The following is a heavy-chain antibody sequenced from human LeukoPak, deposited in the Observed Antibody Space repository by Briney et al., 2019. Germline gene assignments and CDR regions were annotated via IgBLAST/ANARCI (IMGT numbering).Heavy chain of an antibody. CDR2: INPSGGST. Sequence: GASVKVSCKASGYTFTSYDINWVRQAPGQGLEWMGIINPSGGSTSYAQKFQGRVTMTRDTSTSTVYMELSSLRSEDTAVYYCARAQSLYGSETLGYWGQGTLVTVSS. J-gene: IGHJ4*02. CDR3: ARAQSLYGSETLGY. V-gene: IGHV1-46*01. D-gene: IGHD3-10*01. CDR1: GYTFTSYD.